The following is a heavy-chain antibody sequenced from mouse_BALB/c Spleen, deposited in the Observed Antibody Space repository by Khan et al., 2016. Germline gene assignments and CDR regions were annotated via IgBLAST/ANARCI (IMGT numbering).Heavy chain of an antibody. V-gene: IGHV11-2*02. J-gene: IGHJ1*01. Sequence: EVQLLETGGGLVQPGGSRGLSCEGSGFTFSGFWMSWVRQTPGKTLEWIGDINSDGSAINYAPSIKDRFTIIRDNDKNTLYLQMNNVRSEDTATYFCLRWGCWNFDVWGAGTTVTVSS. CDR3: LRWGCWNFDV. CDR1: GFTFSGFW. CDR2: INSDGSAI.